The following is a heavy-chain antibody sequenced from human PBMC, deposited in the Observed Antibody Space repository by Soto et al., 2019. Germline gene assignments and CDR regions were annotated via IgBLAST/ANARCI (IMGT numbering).Heavy chain of an antibody. D-gene: IGHD3-3*01. V-gene: IGHV1-8*01. CDR1: GYTFTSSD. J-gene: IGHJ6*02. Sequence: ASVKVSCKASGYTFTSSDINWVRQAPGQGLEWMGWMNPNTGNSGFAQKFQGRVTMTSDTSISTAYMELSSMRSEDSAVYYCARAGDFFSGYPHYYYYYGMDVWGQGTTVTVSS. CDR3: ARAGDFFSGYPHYYYYYGMDV. CDR2: MNPNTGNS.